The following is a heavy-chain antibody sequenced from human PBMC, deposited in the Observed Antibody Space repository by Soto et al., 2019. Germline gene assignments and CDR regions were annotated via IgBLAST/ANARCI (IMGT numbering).Heavy chain of an antibody. CDR2: INHSGST. J-gene: IGHJ5*02. Sequence: QVQLQQWGAGLLKPSETLSLTCAVYGGSFSGYYWSWIRQPPGKGLEWIGEINHSGSTNYNHSLKSRVTISVDTSKNQFSLKLSSVTAADTAVYYCARGLYDYVWGSYRKGWFDPWGQGTLVTVSS. CDR3: ARGLYDYVWGSYRKGWFDP. V-gene: IGHV4-34*01. CDR1: GGSFSGYY. D-gene: IGHD3-16*01.